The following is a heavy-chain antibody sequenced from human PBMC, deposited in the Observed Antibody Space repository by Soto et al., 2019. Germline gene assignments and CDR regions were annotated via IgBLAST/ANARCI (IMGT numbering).Heavy chain of an antibody. CDR3: ARAKSSSWYPDEYFQH. Sequence: SETLSLTCTVSGGSISSGDYYWSWIRQPPGKGLEWIGYIYYSGSTYYNPSLKSRVTISVDTSKNQFSLKLSSVTAADTAVYYCARAKSSSWYPDEYFQHWGQGTLVTVSS. CDR2: IYYSGST. J-gene: IGHJ1*01. CDR1: GGSISSGDYY. D-gene: IGHD6-13*01. V-gene: IGHV4-30-4*01.